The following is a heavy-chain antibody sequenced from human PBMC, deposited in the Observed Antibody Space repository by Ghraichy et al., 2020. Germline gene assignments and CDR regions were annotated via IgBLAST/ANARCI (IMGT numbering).Heavy chain of an antibody. J-gene: IGHJ6*02. CDR2: ISYDGSNK. V-gene: IGHV3-30*04. CDR3: ARDSLQLGYFYYGMDV. CDR1: GFTFSSYA. Sequence: GGSLRLSCAASGFTFSSYAMHWVRQAPGKGLEWVAVISYDGSNKYYADSVKGRFTISRDNSKNTLYLQMNSLRAEDTAVYYCARDSLQLGYFYYGMDVWGQGTTVTVSS. D-gene: IGHD5-24*01.